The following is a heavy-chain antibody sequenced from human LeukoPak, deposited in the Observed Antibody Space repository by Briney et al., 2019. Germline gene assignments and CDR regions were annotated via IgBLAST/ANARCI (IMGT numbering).Heavy chain of an antibody. V-gene: IGHV1-46*01. CDR1: GYTFTGYY. Sequence: ASVKVSCKASGYTFTGYYMHWVRQAPGQGLEWMGKINPSDGSTRYAQKFQGRVTMTRDMSTSTVYMELSSLRSEDTAVYYCASSFYDLLVYFDYWGQGTLVTVSS. CDR3: ASSFYDLLVYFDY. D-gene: IGHD5/OR15-5a*01. CDR2: INPSDGST. J-gene: IGHJ4*02.